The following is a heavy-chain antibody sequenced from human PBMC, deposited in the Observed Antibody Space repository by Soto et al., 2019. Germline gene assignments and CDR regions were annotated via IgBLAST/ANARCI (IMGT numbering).Heavy chain of an antibody. V-gene: IGHV1-18*01. D-gene: IGHD5-18*01. CDR3: ARSLSEIVSFGYSYGNDAFDI. CDR1: GYTFTSYG. CDR2: ISAYNGNT. Sequence: AASVKVSCKASGYTFTSYGISWVRQAPGQGLEWMGWISAYNGNTNYAQKLQGRVTMTTDTSTSTAYMELRSLRSDDTAVYYCARSLSEIVSFGYSYGNDAFDIWGQGTMVTVSS. J-gene: IGHJ3*02.